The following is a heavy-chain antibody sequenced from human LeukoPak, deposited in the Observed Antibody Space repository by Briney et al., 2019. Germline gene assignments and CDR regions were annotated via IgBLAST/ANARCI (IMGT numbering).Heavy chain of an antibody. D-gene: IGHD3-16*02. CDR3: AMLRLGELSLLANAYDI. CDR2: VHQTGSP. Sequence: PSETLSLTCDVSGSSVNSDQYWGWIRHSPGAGLEWIGSVHQTGSPYYNPSLGSRVSLSIDSTKNSFSLRLTSVTAADTAVYYCAMLRLGELSLLANAYDIWGQGTMVIVSS. CDR1: GSSVNSDQY. V-gene: IGHV4-38-2*01. J-gene: IGHJ3*02.